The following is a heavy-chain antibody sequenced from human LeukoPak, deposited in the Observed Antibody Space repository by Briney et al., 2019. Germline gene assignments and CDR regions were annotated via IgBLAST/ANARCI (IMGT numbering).Heavy chain of an antibody. CDR2: ISWDGGST. CDR3: AKDLAGTLDV. Sequence: GGSLRLSCAASGFTFDDYAMHWVRQAPGKGLEWVSLISWDGGSTYYADSVKGRFTISRDNSKNSLYLQMNSLRAEDTASYYCAKDLAGTLDVWGKGTTVTVSS. D-gene: IGHD7-27*01. J-gene: IGHJ6*04. V-gene: IGHV3-43D*03. CDR1: GFTFDDYA.